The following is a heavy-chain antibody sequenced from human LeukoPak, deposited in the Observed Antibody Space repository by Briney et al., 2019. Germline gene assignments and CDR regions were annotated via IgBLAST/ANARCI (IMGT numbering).Heavy chain of an antibody. Sequence: ASVKVSCKASGYTFTSYGISWVRQATGQGLEWMGWMNPNSGNTGYAQKFQGRVTITRNTSISTAYMELSSLRSEDTAVYYCARTYCSSTSCWAGDAFDIWGQGTMVTVSS. J-gene: IGHJ3*02. CDR2: MNPNSGNT. CDR3: ARTYCSSTSCWAGDAFDI. CDR1: GYTFTSYG. D-gene: IGHD2-2*01. V-gene: IGHV1-8*03.